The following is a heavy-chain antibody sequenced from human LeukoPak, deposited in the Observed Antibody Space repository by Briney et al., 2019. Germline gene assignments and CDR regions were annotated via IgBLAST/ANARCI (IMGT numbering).Heavy chain of an antibody. CDR1: GFTFNNYW. CDR2: INIDGSSA. V-gene: IGHV3-74*01. J-gene: IGHJ5*02. D-gene: IGHD6-19*01. CDR3: AREGWSPRANWFDP. Sequence: PGGSLRLSCAASGFTFNNYWMHWVRQAPGKGLVWVSRINIDGSSASYADSVKGRFTISRDNAKNTLYLQMNSLRAEDTAVYYCAREGWSPRANWFDPWGQGTLVTVSS.